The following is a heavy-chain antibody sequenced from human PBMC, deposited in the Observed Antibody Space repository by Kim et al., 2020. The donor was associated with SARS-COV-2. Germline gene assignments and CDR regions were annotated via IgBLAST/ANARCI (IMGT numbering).Heavy chain of an antibody. CDR2: T. V-gene: IGHV3-53*01. Sequence: TYYAYSVKVRFTISRYNSKNALYLQMNSLRAEDTAVYYCASQDLSSAWDYLGQGTLVTVSS. D-gene: IGHD6-19*01. J-gene: IGHJ4*02. CDR3: ASQDLSSAWDY.